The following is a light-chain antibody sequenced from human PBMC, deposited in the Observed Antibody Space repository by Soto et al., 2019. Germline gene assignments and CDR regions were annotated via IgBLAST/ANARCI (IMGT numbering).Light chain of an antibody. V-gene: IGKV3-15*01. CDR2: GAS. CDR1: QSVSSN. Sequence: EIVMTQSPATLSVSPGERATLSCRASQSVSSNLAWYQQKPGQAPRLLIYGASTRATGIPARFSGSGSGTEFTLTISSLQSEDFAVYYCLQYHYWWTFGQGTK. CDR3: LQYHYWWT. J-gene: IGKJ1*01.